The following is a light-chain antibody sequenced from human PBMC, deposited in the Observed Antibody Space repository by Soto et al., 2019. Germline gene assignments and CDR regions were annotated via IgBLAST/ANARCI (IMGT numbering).Light chain of an antibody. CDR2: EVS. CDR1: SSDVGGYNY. CDR3: SSYKSSSTPYV. J-gene: IGLJ1*01. V-gene: IGLV2-14*01. Sequence: QSALTQPASVSGSPGQSITISCTGTSSDVGGYNYVSWYQQHPGKAPKLMIYEVSNRPSGVSNRFSGSKSGNTASLTISGLQAEDEADYYCSSYKSSSTPYVFGTGTKVT.